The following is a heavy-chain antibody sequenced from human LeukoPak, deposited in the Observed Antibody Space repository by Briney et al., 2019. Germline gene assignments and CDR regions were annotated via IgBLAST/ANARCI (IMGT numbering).Heavy chain of an antibody. D-gene: IGHD6-19*01. CDR2: IYYSGST. CDR1: GGSISSSSYY. Sequence: KPSETLSLTCTVSGGSISSSSYYWGWIRQPPGKGLEWIGSIYYSGSTYYSPSLRSRVTMSVDTSKNQFSLKLSSVTAADTAVYYCARHGSASGWYRSHFDYWGRGTLVTVSS. CDR3: ARHGSASGWYRSHFDY. J-gene: IGHJ4*02. V-gene: IGHV4-39*01.